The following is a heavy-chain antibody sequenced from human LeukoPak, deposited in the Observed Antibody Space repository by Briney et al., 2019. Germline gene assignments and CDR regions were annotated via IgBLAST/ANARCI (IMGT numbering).Heavy chain of an antibody. CDR1: GGSFGGYY. J-gene: IGHJ6*04. CDR2: INHSGST. CDR3: ARGGSTSLYYYYGMDV. Sequence: PSETRSLTCAVYGGSFGGYYWSWIRQPPGKGLEWIGEINHSGSTNYNPSLKSRVTISVDKSKNQFSLKLSSVTAADTAVYYCARGGSTSLYYYYGMDVWGKGTTVTVSS. D-gene: IGHD2-2*01. V-gene: IGHV4-34*01.